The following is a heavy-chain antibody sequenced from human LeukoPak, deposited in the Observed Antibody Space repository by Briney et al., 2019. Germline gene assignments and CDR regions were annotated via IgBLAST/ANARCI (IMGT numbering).Heavy chain of an antibody. CDR3: ARWISSSWYADY. CDR2: ISSSSSYI. D-gene: IGHD6-13*01. V-gene: IGHV3-21*01. CDR1: GFTFSSYS. Sequence: GGSLRFSCAASGFTFSSYSMNWVRQAPGKGLEWVSSISSSSSYIYYADSVKGRFTISRDDAKNSLCLQMNSLRAEDTAVYYCARWISSSWYADYWGQGTLVTVSS. J-gene: IGHJ4*02.